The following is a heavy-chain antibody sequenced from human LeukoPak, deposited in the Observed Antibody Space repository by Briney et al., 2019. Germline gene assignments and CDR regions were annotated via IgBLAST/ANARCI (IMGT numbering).Heavy chain of an antibody. CDR3: AKDLGSGSYYAAFDY. V-gene: IGHV3-23*01. CDR1: GFTFSSYA. CDR2: ISASGGST. J-gene: IGHJ4*02. D-gene: IGHD3-10*01. Sequence: PGGSLRLSCAASGFTFSSYAMTWVRQAPGKGLEWVSGISASGGSTYYADSVKGRFTISRDNFNNTLYLQMNSLRADDTAVYFCAKDLGSGSYYAAFDYWGQGTQVTVSS.